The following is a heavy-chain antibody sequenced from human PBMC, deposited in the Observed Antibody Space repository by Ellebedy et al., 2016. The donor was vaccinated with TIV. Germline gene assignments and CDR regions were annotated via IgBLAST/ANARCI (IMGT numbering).Heavy chain of an antibody. CDR1: GGSISSYY. D-gene: IGHD6-13*01. CDR3: ARVGQQVVREDGMNDAFDI. Sequence: GSLRLSCTVSGGSISSYYWSWIRQPPGKGLEWIGYMFYSGSTNYNPSLKSRVTLSADTSKNQFSLKLSSVTAADTAVYYCARVGQQVVREDGMNDAFDIWGQGTMVTVSS. CDR2: MFYSGST. V-gene: IGHV4-59*01. J-gene: IGHJ3*02.